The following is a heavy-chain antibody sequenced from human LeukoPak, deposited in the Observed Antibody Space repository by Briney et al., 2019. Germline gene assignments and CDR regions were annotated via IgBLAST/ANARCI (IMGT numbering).Heavy chain of an antibody. J-gene: IGHJ4*02. CDR1: GFTFSSYA. D-gene: IGHD6-13*01. Sequence: GGSLRLSCAASGFTFSSYAMSWVRQAPGKGLEGVSTVSSSGGTTYYTDSVKGRFTISRDNSKNTLYLQMSSLRVEDTAVYYCAKDFRSAAAAGIFWGQGTLVTVSS. CDR2: VSSSGGTT. CDR3: AKDFRSAAAAGIF. V-gene: IGHV3-23*01.